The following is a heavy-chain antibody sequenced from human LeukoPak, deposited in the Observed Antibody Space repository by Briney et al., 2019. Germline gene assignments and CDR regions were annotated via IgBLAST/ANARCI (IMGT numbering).Heavy chain of an antibody. CDR2: ITSSGSYI. V-gene: IGHV3-21*01. CDR3: ARAEALKFRDFDH. J-gene: IGHJ4*02. Sequence: GGSLRLSCAASGFTFSSYTMNWVRQAPGKGLEWVSSITSSGSYIYYADSVKGRFTISRDNARNSLYLQMNSLRAEDTAIYYCARAEALKFRDFDHWGQGTLVTVSS. CDR1: GFTFSSYT.